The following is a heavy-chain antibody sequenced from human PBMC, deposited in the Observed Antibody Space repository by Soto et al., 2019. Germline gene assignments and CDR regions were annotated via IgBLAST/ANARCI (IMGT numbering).Heavy chain of an antibody. Sequence: SETLSLTCTVSGGSISSYYWSWIRQPPGKGLEWIGYIYYSGSTNYNPSLKSRVTISVDTSKNQFSLKLSSVTAADTAVYYCARDGKCMVFRGPGTTVTV. V-gene: IGHV4-59*01. D-gene: IGHD2-8*01. CDR2: IYYSGST. J-gene: IGHJ6*02. CDR3: ARDGKCMVF. CDR1: GGSISSYY.